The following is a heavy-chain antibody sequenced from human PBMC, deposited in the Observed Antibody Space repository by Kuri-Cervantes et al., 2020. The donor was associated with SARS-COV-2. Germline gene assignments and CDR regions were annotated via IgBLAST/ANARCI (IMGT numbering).Heavy chain of an antibody. CDR2: MNPNSGIA. D-gene: IGHD6-6*01. V-gene: IGHV1-8*01. Sequence: ASVKVSCKASGYTFTSYDINWVRQATGQGLEWMGWMNPNSGIAGYAQKFQGRVTLTRDTSIGTAYMELSSLRSEDTAVYYCASVPPSSTHYDYWGQGTLVTVSS. J-gene: IGHJ4*02. CDR3: ASVPPSSTHYDY. CDR1: GYTFTSYD.